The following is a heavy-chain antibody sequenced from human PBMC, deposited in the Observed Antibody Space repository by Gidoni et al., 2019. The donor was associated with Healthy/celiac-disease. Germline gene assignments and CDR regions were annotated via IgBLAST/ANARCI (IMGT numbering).Heavy chain of an antibody. Sequence: QVQLQESGPGLVKPSETLSLPCAVSGYSISSGYYWGWIRQPPGKGLEWIGSIYHSGSTYYNPSLKSRVTISVDTSKNQFSLKLSSVTAADTAVYYCARDGGYSYGEAIDYWGQGTLVTVSS. CDR3: ARDGGYSYGEAIDY. CDR1: GYSISSGYY. J-gene: IGHJ4*02. CDR2: IYHSGST. D-gene: IGHD5-18*01. V-gene: IGHV4-38-2*02.